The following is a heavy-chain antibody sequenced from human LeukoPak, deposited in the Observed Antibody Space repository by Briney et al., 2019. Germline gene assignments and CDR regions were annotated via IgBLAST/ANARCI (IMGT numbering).Heavy chain of an antibody. CDR2: FGTAGDR. CDR3: ARGAYGGDTCHFVL. D-gene: IGHD2-21*01. V-gene: IGHV3-13*01. CDR1: GFTLSWYD. J-gene: IGHJ2*01. Sequence: GGSLRLSCAASGFTLSWYDIHWVRQPPGKGLEWVAGFGTAGDRYYLASVKGRFTISREDARNVFYLQLNSLRAGDTAVYYCARGAYGGDTCHFVLWGRGTLVIVSS.